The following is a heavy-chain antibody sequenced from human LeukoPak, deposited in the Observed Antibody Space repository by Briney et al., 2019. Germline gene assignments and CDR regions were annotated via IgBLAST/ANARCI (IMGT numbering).Heavy chain of an antibody. CDR3: ARRGGLDSGSSRVGYYYMDV. V-gene: IGHV1-69*13. CDR1: GGTFSSYA. J-gene: IGHJ6*03. CDR2: IIPLFGIA. Sequence: ASVKVSCKAFGGTFSSYAISWVRQAPGQGLEWMGGIIPLFGIANYAQKFQGRVTITADESTSTLYMELSSLRSEDTAVYYCARRGGLDSGSSRVGYYYMDVWGKGTTVTISS. D-gene: IGHD1-26*01.